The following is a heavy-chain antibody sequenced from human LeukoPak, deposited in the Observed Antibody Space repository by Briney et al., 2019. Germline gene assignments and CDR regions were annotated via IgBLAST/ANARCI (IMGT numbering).Heavy chain of an antibody. D-gene: IGHD3-10*01. CDR3: ARGPGWFGETPLDY. V-gene: IGHV4-59*01. Sequence: PSETLSLTCTVSGDSISSYYWSWLRQPPGKGLEWIGYIYYSGSTTYNPSLRSRVTISVDTSKNQFSLKLSSVTAADTAIYYCARGPGWFGETPLDYWGQGTLVTVSS. CDR2: IYYSGST. J-gene: IGHJ4*02. CDR1: GDSISSYY.